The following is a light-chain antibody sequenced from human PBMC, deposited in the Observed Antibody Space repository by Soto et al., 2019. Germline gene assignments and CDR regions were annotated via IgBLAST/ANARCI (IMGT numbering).Light chain of an antibody. J-gene: IGKJ1*01. CDR2: GAS. Sequence: EIVLTQSPGTLSLSPGERATLSCRASQSVTSNYLAWYQQKPGQAPRLLIYGASTRATGVQARFSGSGSGTEFTLTIRSLQSEDFAVYYCKQYNNWPQTFGQGTKVDI. V-gene: IGKV3-15*01. CDR3: KQYNNWPQT. CDR1: QSVTSN.